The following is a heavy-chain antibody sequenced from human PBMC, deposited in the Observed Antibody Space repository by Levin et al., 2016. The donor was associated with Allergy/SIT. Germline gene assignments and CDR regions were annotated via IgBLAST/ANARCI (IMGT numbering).Heavy chain of an antibody. D-gene: IGHD2-8*01. V-gene: IGHV3-21*01. CDR1: GFIFSDYT. Sequence: GGSLRLSCAGSGFIFSDYTMTWVRQAPGKGLEWVSLISGRSFYIYYADSARGRFTISRDNARNSVYLQMNSLGAEDTAVYYCARGRGSCTNNVCPLNFDYWGQGTLVTVSS. J-gene: IGHJ4*02. CDR3: ARGRGSCTNNVCPLNFDY. CDR2: ISGRSFYI.